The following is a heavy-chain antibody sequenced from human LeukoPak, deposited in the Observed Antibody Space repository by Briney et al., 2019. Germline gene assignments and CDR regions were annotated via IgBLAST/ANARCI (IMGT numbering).Heavy chain of an antibody. Sequence: KPGGSLRLSCAASGFTFGSYSMNWVRQAPGKGLEWVSSISSSSSYIYYADSVRGRFTISRDNAKNSLYLQMNSLRAEDPAVYYCARDFYGDYPSRYFDYWGQGTLVTVSS. CDR1: GFTFGSYS. CDR3: ARDFYGDYPSRYFDY. D-gene: IGHD4-17*01. J-gene: IGHJ4*02. V-gene: IGHV3-21*01. CDR2: ISSSSSYI.